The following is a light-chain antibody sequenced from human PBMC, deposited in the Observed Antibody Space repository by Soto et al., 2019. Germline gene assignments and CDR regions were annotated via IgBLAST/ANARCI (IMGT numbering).Light chain of an antibody. Sequence: EIVMTQSPATLSVSPGERATLSCRASHSVSSNLAWYQQKPGQAPRLLIYDTSIRASGIPARFSGSGSGTDFTLTISRLEPEDFAVYFCQQYSDLPMTFGQGTRLEN. CDR3: QQYSDLPMT. J-gene: IGKJ5*01. CDR1: HSVSSN. V-gene: IGKV3D-15*02. CDR2: DTS.